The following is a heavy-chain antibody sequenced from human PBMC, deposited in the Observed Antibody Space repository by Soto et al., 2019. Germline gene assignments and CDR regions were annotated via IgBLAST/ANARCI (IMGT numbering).Heavy chain of an antibody. V-gene: IGHV1-18*01. D-gene: IGHD1-26*01. CDR1: GYTFTSYG. CDR2: ISAYNGNT. Sequence: ASVKVSCKASGYTFTSYGISWVRQAPGQGLEWMGWISAYNGNTNYAQKLQGRVTMTTDTSTSTAYMELRSLRSDDTAVYYCARDHDYEGGATTGGYWGQGTLVTVSS. J-gene: IGHJ4*02. CDR3: ARDHDYEGGATTGGY.